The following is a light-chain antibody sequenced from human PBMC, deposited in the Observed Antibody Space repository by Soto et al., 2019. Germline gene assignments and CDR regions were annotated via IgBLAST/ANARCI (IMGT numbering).Light chain of an antibody. CDR1: QSLLHHNGNNY. CDR2: RGS. Sequence: DIVMTQSPLSLPVTPGEPASISCRSSQSLLHHNGNNYLDWFLQKPGQSPRLLIYRGSNRASGVPDRFSVSGSGKDFTLKISRVEAEDVGVYYCMRGLQSTFGQGTRLEIK. CDR3: MRGLQST. V-gene: IGKV2-28*01. J-gene: IGKJ5*01.